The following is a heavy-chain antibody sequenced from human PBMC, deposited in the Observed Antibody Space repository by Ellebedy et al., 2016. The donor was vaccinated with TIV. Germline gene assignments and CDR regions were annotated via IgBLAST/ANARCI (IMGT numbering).Heavy chain of an antibody. D-gene: IGHD3-22*01. J-gene: IGHJ4*02. CDR1: GLTFSNSW. CDR3: ARYGGYNSVWN. Sequence: PGGSLRLSFAASGLTFSNSWMSWVRQAPGKGLEWVANIKQDGSEKYYVDSVKCRFTISRDNAKSSLYLQMNSLRAEDTAVYYCARYGGYNSVWNWGQGTLVTVSS. CDR2: IKQDGSEK. V-gene: IGHV3-7*01.